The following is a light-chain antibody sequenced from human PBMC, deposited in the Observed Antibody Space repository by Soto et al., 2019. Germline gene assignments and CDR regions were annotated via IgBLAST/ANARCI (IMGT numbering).Light chain of an antibody. V-gene: IGKV1-17*01. J-gene: IGKJ1*01. Sequence: QMTQSPSSLSASVGASVTITCRASQGIRKDLGWYQQKPGKAPQRLIYGASFLHTGVPSRFSGSGSGTEFTLTISSLQPEDFATYFCLQNNHFPWTFGQGTKV. CDR1: QGIRKD. CDR2: GAS. CDR3: LQNNHFPWT.